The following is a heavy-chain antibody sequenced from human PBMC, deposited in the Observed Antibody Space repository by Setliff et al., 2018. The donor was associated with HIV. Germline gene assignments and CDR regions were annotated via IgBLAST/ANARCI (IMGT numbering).Heavy chain of an antibody. CDR1: GFTFSDHY. J-gene: IGHJ6*03. CDR3: ARGPPSDHFFYMDV. CDR2: IYSSGVT. V-gene: IGHV3-53*01. Sequence: HPGGSLRLSCAASGFTFSDHYINWVRQAPGKGLEWVSLIYSSGVTKYADSVKGRFTISRDNAKNTMYLLMDNLRVEDTAIYYCARGPPSDHFFYMDVWGPGTTVTVSS.